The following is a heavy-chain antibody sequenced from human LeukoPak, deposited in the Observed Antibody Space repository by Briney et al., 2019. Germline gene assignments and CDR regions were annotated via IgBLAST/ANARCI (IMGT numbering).Heavy chain of an antibody. J-gene: IGHJ4*02. V-gene: IGHV4-34*01. CDR3: ARGVVVPAAYQFDY. CDR1: GGSFSGYY. D-gene: IGHD2-2*01. CDR2: INHSGST. Sequence: PSETLSLTCAVYGGSFSGYYWSWIRQPPGKGLEWIGEINHSGSTNYNPSLKSRVTISVDTPKNQFSLKLSSVTAADTAVYYCARGVVVPAAYQFDYWGQGTLVTVSS.